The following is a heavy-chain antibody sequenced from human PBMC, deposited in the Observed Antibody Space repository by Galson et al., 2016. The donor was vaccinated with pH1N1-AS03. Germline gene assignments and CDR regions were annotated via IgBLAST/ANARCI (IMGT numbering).Heavy chain of an antibody. CDR1: GFTFSSYA. V-gene: IGHV3-64*01. CDR3: AREKINVGADYYGMDV. J-gene: IGHJ6*02. CDR2: ISGNGFST. Sequence: SLRLSCAAAGFTFSSYAMYWVRQAPGKGLEYVSVISGNGFSTYYANSVQGRFTISRDNSKNTLYLQMGSLRTEDMAVYYCAREKINVGADYYGMDVWGQGTTVTVSS. D-gene: IGHD1-26*01.